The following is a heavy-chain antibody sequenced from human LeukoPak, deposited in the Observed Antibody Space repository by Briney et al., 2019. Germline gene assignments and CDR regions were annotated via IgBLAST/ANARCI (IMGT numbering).Heavy chain of an antibody. CDR3: ARRSVYYYDSSGYTTLDY. Sequence: TSETLSLTCTVSGGSISSSSYYWGWIRQPPGKGLEWIGSIYYSGSTYYNPSLKSRVTISVDTSKNQFSLKLSSVTAADTAVYYCARRSVYYYDSSGYTTLDYWGQGTLVTVSS. J-gene: IGHJ4*02. D-gene: IGHD3-22*01. V-gene: IGHV4-39*07. CDR1: GGSISSSSYY. CDR2: IYYSGST.